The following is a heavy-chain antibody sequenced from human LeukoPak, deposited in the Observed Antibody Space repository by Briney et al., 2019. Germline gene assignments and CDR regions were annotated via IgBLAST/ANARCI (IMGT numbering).Heavy chain of an antibody. CDR2: ISGGGGST. CDR3: ARDRGYGDSFDY. CDR1: GFTFSSYA. J-gene: IGHJ4*02. D-gene: IGHD4-17*01. V-gene: IGHV3-23*01. Sequence: PGESLRLSCATSGFTFSSYAMSWVRQAPGKGLEWVSAISGGGGSTYYADSVKGRFTISRDNSNNTLYLQMNSLRAEDTAVYYCARDRGYGDSFDYWGQGTLVTVSS.